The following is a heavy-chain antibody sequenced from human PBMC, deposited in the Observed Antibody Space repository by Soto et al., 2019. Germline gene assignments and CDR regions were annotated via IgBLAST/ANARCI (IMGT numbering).Heavy chain of an antibody. CDR3: ARVPRDSYVLFDV. CDR1: GFTFSSYW. CDR2: IKQDGSEK. Sequence: GGSLRLSCAASGFTFSSYWMSWVRQAPGKGLEWVANIKQDGSEKYYVDSVKGRFTISRVNAKNSLYLQMNSLRAEDTAVYYCARVPRDSYVLFDVWGQGTTVTVSS. D-gene: IGHD5-18*01. J-gene: IGHJ6*02. V-gene: IGHV3-7*05.